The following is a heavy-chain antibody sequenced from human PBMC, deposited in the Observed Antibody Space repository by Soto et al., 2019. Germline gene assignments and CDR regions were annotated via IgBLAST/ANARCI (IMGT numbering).Heavy chain of an antibody. J-gene: IGHJ4*02. Sequence: GGSLRLSCAASGFTFSSYAMHWVRQAPGKGLEWVAVISYDGSNKYYADSVKGRFTISRDNSKNTLYLQMNSLRAEDTAVYYCARELNDFWSGYSTRFDYWGQGTLVTVSS. D-gene: IGHD3-3*01. CDR2: ISYDGSNK. CDR3: ARELNDFWSGYSTRFDY. CDR1: GFTFSSYA. V-gene: IGHV3-30-3*01.